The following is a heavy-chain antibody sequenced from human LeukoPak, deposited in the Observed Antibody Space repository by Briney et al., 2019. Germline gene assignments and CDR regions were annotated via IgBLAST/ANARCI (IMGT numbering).Heavy chain of an antibody. V-gene: IGHV1-18*01. J-gene: IGHJ4*02. CDR1: SYSFNRYG. CDR3: ARSGRGTYYYFDL. D-gene: IGHD5-12*01. Sequence: GASVKVSCKASSYSFNRYGISWVRQAPGQGLEWMGWISGYNGNTNYAQKFLGRVSMTADTSTSTAYMELRSLTSDDTAVYYCARSGRGTYYYFDLGGQGTLVTVSS. CDR2: ISGYNGNT.